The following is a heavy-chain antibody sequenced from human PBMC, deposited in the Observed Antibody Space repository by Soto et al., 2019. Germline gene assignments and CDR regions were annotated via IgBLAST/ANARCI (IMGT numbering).Heavy chain of an antibody. Sequence: QVQLMESGGGVVQPGRSLRLSCAASGFTFRSYAIHWVRQAPGKGLEWVALISYDETNKYYADSVKGRFTISRDNSKNELYLQRTSLRAEDPAVYYCARREPILDACDIWGQGTMVPVSS. CDR1: GFTFRSYA. V-gene: IGHV3-30-3*01. J-gene: IGHJ3*02. D-gene: IGHD2-15*01. CDR2: ISYDETNK. CDR3: ARREPILDACDI.